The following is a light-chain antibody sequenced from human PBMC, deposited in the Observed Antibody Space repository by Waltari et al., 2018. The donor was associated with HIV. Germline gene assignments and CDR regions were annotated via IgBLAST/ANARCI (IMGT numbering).Light chain of an antibody. Sequence: SYEVTQPPSVSVSPGQTATNTCSGDALPKQFAYWYQQKTDQAPTLVIYKDTERHSGIPERFSGSSSGTIVTLTISGVQAEDEADYYCQSGDSSGTYWVFGGGTRLTV. CDR1: ALPKQF. J-gene: IGLJ3*02. V-gene: IGLV3-25*03. CDR3: QSGDSSGTYWV. CDR2: KDT.